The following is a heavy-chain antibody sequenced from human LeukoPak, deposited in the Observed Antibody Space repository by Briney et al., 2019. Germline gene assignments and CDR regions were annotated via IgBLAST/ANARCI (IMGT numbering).Heavy chain of an antibody. CDR2: ISSSGSTI. V-gene: IGHV3-48*03. J-gene: IGHJ4*02. D-gene: IGHD4-17*01. CDR3: ARDPPGYGDYVFDY. Sequence: GGSLRLSCAASGFTFSSYEMNWVRQAPGKGQEWVSYISSSGSTIYYADSVKGRFTISRDNAKNSLYLQMNSLRAEDTAVYYCARDPPGYGDYVFDYWGQGTLVTVSS. CDR1: GFTFSSYE.